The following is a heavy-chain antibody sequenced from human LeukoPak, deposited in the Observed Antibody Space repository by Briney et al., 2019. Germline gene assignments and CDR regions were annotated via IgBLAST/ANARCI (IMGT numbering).Heavy chain of an antibody. CDR1: EYTFTSYY. V-gene: IGHV1-46*01. CDR2: INPSGGST. J-gene: IGHJ6*02. CDR3: ARDHGILYYHGNLLGEYYYGMDV. D-gene: IGHD2-15*01. Sequence: ASVKVSCKASEYTFTSYYMHWVRQAPGQGLEWMGIINPSGGSTSYAQKFQGRVTITADESTSTAYMELSSLRSEDTAVYYCARDHGILYYHGNLLGEYYYGMDVWGQGTTVTVSS.